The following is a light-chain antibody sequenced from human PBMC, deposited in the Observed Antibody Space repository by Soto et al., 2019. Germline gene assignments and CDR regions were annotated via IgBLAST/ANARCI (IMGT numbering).Light chain of an antibody. CDR2: EVT. CDR3: SSYAGNNNFCV. V-gene: IGLV2-8*01. CDR1: SSDVGGYDY. J-gene: IGLJ1*01. Sequence: QSALTQPPSASGSPGQSVTISCIGTSSDVGGYDYVSWYQQHPGKAPKLIISEVTKRPSGVPDRFSGSKSGNTASLTVSGLQAEDEADYCCSSYAGNNNFCVFGTGTKLTVL.